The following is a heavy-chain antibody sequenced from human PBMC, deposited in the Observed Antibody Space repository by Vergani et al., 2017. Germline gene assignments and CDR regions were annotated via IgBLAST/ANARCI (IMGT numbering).Heavy chain of an antibody. CDR1: RRFVKNNY. CDR2: IHYSGDT. Sequence: QVHLQESGPGLAKPSETLSLSCTMSRRFVKNNYWTWVRQSPGQGLEWIGYIHYSGDTYYNPSFESRVTISEDASKDQFSLKLTSLTAADTAVYYCARVGLPPHAVRPWYFDLWGRGILVTVSS. V-gene: IGHV4-59*02. D-gene: IGHD3-10*01. J-gene: IGHJ2*01. CDR3: ARVGLPPHAVRPWYFDL.